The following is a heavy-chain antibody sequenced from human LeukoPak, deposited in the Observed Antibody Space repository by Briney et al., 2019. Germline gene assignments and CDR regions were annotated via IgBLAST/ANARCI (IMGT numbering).Heavy chain of an antibody. Sequence: GGSLILSCAASGFTVSSYAMSWVRQAPGKGLEWVSGISGSGSSTYYEDFVKRRFTISRDNSKNSLYLQMNSLRAEDTAVYYGAKVALGKNGRDWGQGTLVTVSS. CDR3: AKVALGKNGRD. CDR2: ISGSGSST. D-gene: IGHD3-10*01. J-gene: IGHJ4*02. CDR1: GFTVSSYA. V-gene: IGHV3-23*01.